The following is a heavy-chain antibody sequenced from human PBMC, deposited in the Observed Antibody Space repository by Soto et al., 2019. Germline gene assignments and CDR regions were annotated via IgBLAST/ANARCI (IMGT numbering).Heavy chain of an antibody. D-gene: IGHD1-1*01. CDR2: IYYSGST. J-gene: IGHJ5*02. CDR1: GGSISSGGYY. V-gene: IGHV4-31*03. CDR3: ARDQLEGNWFDP. Sequence: SETLSLTCTVSGGSISSGGYYWSWIRQHPGKGLEWIGYIYYSGSTYYNPSLKSRVTISVDTSKNQFSLKLSSVTAADTAVYYCARDQLEGNWFDPWGQGTQVTLSS.